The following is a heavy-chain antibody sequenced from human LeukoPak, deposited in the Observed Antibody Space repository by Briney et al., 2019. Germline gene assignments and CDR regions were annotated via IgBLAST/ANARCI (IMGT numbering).Heavy chain of an antibody. V-gene: IGHV1-46*01. CDR1: GYTFTSYY. Sequence: ASVKVSCKASGYTFTSYYMHWVRQAPGQGLEWMGIINPSGGSTSYAQKFQGRVTMTRDTSTSTVYMELSSRRSEDTAVYYCARDHESTYYDFWSGYFSQRSYYFDYWGQGTLVSVSS. J-gene: IGHJ4*02. D-gene: IGHD3-3*01. CDR3: ARDHESTYYDFWSGYFSQRSYYFDY. CDR2: INPSGGST.